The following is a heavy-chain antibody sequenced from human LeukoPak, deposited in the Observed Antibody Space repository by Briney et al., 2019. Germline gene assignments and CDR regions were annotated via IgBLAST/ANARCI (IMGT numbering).Heavy chain of an antibody. CDR2: IYYSGST. Sequence: SETPSFTCTVSGGSISSSSYCWGWIRQPPGKGLEWIGSIYYSGSTYYNPSLKSRVTISVDTSKNQFSLKLSSVTAADTAVYYCARHSSYGPGYFDYWGQGTLVTVSS. V-gene: IGHV4-39*01. CDR3: ARHSSYGPGYFDY. J-gene: IGHJ4*02. CDR1: GGSISSSSYC. D-gene: IGHD5-18*01.